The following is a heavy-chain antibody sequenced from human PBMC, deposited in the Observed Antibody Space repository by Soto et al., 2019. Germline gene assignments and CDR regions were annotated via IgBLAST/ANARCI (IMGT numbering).Heavy chain of an antibody. Sequence: PSETLSLTCAFSGYSISSGLYWGWIRQPPGKGLEWIGTIYRGGITYYNPSLKSRVTISIDTSKNHFSLRLSSVTATDTAVYFCAIGNPDWFDPWGQGTLVTVSS. CDR1: GYSISSGLY. CDR2: IYRGGIT. CDR3: AIGNPDWFDP. J-gene: IGHJ5*02. D-gene: IGHD1-1*01. V-gene: IGHV4-38-2*01.